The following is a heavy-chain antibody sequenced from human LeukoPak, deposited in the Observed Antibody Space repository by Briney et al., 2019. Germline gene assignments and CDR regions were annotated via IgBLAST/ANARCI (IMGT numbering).Heavy chain of an antibody. CDR3: ARVRWFGELFGDY. CDR1: GFTVSSNY. J-gene: IGHJ4*02. D-gene: IGHD3-10*01. Sequence: TGGSLRLSCAASGFTVSSNYMSWVRQAPGKGLEWVSVTYSGGSTYYADSVKGRFTISRDNSKNTLYLQMNSLRAEDTAVYYCARVRWFGELFGDYWGQGTLVTVSS. CDR2: TYSGGST. V-gene: IGHV3-53*01.